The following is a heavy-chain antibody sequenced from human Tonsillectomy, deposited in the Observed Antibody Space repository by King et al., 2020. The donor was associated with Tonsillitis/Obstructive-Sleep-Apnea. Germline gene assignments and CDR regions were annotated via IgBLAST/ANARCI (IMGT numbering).Heavy chain of an antibody. CDR3: AKVSDYYYYYYGMDV. CDR1: GFTFSSYA. V-gene: IGHV3-23*04. Sequence: VQLVESGGGLVQPGGSLRLSCAASGFTFSSYAMTWVRQAPGKGLEWVSAISGSGGRTYYADSVKGRFTISRDNSKNTLYLQMNSLRAEDTAVYYCAKVSDYYYYYYGMDVWGQGTTVTVSS. CDR2: ISGSGGRT. J-gene: IGHJ6*02. D-gene: IGHD2-21*02.